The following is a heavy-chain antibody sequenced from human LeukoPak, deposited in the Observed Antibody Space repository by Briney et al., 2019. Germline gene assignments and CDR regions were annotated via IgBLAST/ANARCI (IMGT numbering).Heavy chain of an antibody. CDR3: ARVRGDCSGGSCYPLIDY. CDR2: IYYSGNT. CDR1: GGSVSSGSYY. V-gene: IGHV4-61*01. D-gene: IGHD2-15*01. Sequence: SETLSLTCTVSGGSVSSGSYYWSWIRQPPGKGLEWIGYIYYSGNTNYNPSLKSRVTISVDTSKNQFSLKLSSVTAADTAVYYCARVRGDCSGGSCYPLIDYWGQGTLVTVSS. J-gene: IGHJ4*02.